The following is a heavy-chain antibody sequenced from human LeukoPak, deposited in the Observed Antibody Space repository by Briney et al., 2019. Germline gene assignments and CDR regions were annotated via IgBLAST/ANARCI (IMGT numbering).Heavy chain of an antibody. J-gene: IGHJ6*03. CDR3: AGSGSYYNARDYYYYYYYMDV. D-gene: IGHD3-10*01. CDR2: IYTSGST. V-gene: IGHV4-4*09. Sequence: KTSETLSLTCTVSGGSISSYYWSWIRQPPGKGLEWIGYIYTSGSTNYNPSLKSRVTISVDTSKNQFSLKLSSVTAADTAVYYCAGSGSYYNARDYYYYYYYMDVWGKGTTVTVSS. CDR1: GGSISSYY.